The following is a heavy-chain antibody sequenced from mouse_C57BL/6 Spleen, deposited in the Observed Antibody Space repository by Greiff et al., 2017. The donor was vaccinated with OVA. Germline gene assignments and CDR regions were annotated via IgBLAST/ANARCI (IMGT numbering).Heavy chain of an antibody. CDR1: GYTFTSYW. Sequence: QVQLQQPGAELVKPGASVKLSCKASGYTFTSYWMHWVKQRPGQGLEWIGMIHPNSGSTNYNEKFKSKATLTVDKSSSTAYMQLSSLTSEDSAVYYCARADYSNLFYAMDDWGQGTSVTVSS. CDR2: IHPNSGST. CDR3: ARADYSNLFYAMDD. J-gene: IGHJ4*01. D-gene: IGHD2-5*01. V-gene: IGHV1-64*01.